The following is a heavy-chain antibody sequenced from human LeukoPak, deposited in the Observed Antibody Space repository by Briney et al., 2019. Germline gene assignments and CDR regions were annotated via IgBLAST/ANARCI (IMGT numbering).Heavy chain of an antibody. Sequence: TSETLSLTCTVSGGSISSYYWSWIRQPPGKGLEWIGYIYYSGSTNYNPSLKSRVTISVDTSKNQFSLKLSSVTAADTAVYYCAGIHYGGNSADFQHWGQGTLVTVSS. CDR1: GGSISSYY. V-gene: IGHV4-59*01. J-gene: IGHJ1*01. CDR2: IYYSGST. D-gene: IGHD4-23*01. CDR3: AGIHYGGNSADFQH.